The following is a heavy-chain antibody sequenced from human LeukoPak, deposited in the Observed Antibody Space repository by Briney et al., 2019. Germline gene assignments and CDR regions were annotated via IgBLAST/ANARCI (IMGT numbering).Heavy chain of an antibody. CDR3: ARREVYSSGWHWFDP. V-gene: IGHV1-69*01. CDR2: IIPIFGTA. D-gene: IGHD6-19*01. Sequence: AAVKVSCKASGGTFSSYAISWVRQAPGQGLEWMGGIIPIFGTANYAQKFQGRVTITADESTSTAYMELSSLRSEDTAVYYCARREVYSSGWHWFDPWGQGTLVTVSS. J-gene: IGHJ5*02. CDR1: GGTFSSYA.